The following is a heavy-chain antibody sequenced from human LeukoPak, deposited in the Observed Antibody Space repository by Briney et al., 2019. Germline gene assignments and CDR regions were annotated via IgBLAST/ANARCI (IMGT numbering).Heavy chain of an antibody. CDR3: ARQGSWPQFDY. Sequence: SETLSLTCTVSGGSISSYYWSWVRQPPGKGLEWIGYIYYSGSTNYSPSLKSRVTISVDTSKNQFYLKLSSVTAADTAVYYCARQGSWPQFDYWGQGTLVTVSS. CDR2: IYYSGST. D-gene: IGHD1-26*01. J-gene: IGHJ4*02. V-gene: IGHV4-59*08. CDR1: GGSISSYY.